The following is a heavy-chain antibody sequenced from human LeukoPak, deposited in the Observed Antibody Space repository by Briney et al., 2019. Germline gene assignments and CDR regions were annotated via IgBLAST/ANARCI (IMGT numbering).Heavy chain of an antibody. CDR1: GFTFSSYG. J-gene: IGHJ6*02. Sequence: HPGGSLRLSCAASGFTFSSYGMHWVRQAPGKGLEWVAVISYDGSNKYYADSVKGRFTISRDNSKNTLYLQMNSLRAEDTAVYYCAKDTVYGAGYYGMDVWGQGTTVTVSS. CDR3: AKDTVYGAGYYGMDV. D-gene: IGHD1-14*01. V-gene: IGHV3-30*18. CDR2: ISYDGSNK.